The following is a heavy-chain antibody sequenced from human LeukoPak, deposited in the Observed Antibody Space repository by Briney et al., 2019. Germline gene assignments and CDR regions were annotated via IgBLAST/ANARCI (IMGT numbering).Heavy chain of an antibody. CDR1: EFTFSSYS. D-gene: IGHD1-26*01. J-gene: IGHJ3*02. CDR2: ISSSSSTI. CDR3: ARGGSYYNEAFDI. V-gene: IGHV3-48*01. Sequence: GGALRLSCAASEFTFSSYSMNWGRQAPGKGGEWVSYISSSSSTIYYADSVQGRFTISRDNAKNSLYLQMNSLRAEDTAVYYCARGGSYYNEAFDIWGQGTMVTVSS.